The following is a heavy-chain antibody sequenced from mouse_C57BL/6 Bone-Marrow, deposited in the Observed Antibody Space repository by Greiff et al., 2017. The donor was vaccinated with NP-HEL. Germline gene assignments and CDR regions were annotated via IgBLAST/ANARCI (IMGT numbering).Heavy chain of an antibody. CDR3: ARFYGNYYAWFAY. J-gene: IGHJ3*01. V-gene: IGHV1-64*01. CDR2: IHPNSGST. Sequence: VQLQQPGAELVKPGASVKLSCKASGYTFTSYWMHWVKQRPGQGLEWIGMIHPNSGSTNYNEKFKSKATLTVDKSSSTAYMQLSSLTSEDSAVYYCARFYGNYYAWFAYWGQGTLVTVSA. D-gene: IGHD2-1*01. CDR1: GYTFTSYW.